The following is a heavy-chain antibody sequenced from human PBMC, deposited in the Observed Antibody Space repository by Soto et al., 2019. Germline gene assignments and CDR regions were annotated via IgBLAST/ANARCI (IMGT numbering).Heavy chain of an antibody. CDR2: IWYDGNNK. D-gene: IGHD7-27*01. CDR3: VGRGNQNWGDY. CDR1: GFTFSSYG. V-gene: IGHV3-33*01. Sequence: QVQLVESGGGVVQPGRSLRLSCAASGFTFSSYGMHWVRQAPGKGLEWVSGIWYDGNNKYYADSVKGRFTISRDNSRNTLFLQMNSLRAEDTALYYCVGRGNQNWGDYWGRGTQVTVSS. J-gene: IGHJ4*02.